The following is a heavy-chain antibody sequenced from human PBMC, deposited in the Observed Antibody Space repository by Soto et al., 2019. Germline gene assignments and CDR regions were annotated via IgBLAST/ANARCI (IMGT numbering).Heavy chain of an antibody. J-gene: IGHJ3*02. CDR1: GFTFSSYA. CDR3: ASPPGIYLWLLIPSDGAFDI. Sequence: PGGSLRLSCAASGFTFSSYAMRWVRQAPGKGLEWVAVISYDGSNKYYADSVKGRFTISRDNSKNTLYLQMNSLRAEDTAVYYCASPPGIYLWLLIPSDGAFDIWGQGTMVTVSS. V-gene: IGHV3-30-3*01. D-gene: IGHD5-18*01. CDR2: ISYDGSNK.